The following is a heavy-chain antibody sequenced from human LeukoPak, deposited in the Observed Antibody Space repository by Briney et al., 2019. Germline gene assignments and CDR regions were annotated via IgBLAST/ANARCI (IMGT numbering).Heavy chain of an antibody. V-gene: IGHV1-2*02. J-gene: IGHJ4*02. CDR2: INPNSGGT. CDR1: GYTFTGYY. D-gene: IGHD3-3*01. CDR3: ARDLGVRFLEWQPDH. Sequence: GASVKVSCKASGYTFTGYYMHWVRQAPGQGLEWMGWINPNSGGTNYAQKFQGRVTMTRDTSISTAYMELSRLRSDDTAVYYCARDLGVRFLEWQPDHWGQGTLVTVSS.